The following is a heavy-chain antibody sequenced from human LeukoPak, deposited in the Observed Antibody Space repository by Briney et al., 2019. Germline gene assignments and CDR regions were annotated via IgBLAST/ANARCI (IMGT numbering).Heavy chain of an antibody. J-gene: IGHJ4*02. V-gene: IGHV1-8*03. CDR2: MNPNSGNT. CDR3: ARGSGSYREPRFDY. D-gene: IGHD3-10*01. CDR1: GYTFTSYD. Sequence: ASVKVTCKASGYTFTSYDINWVRQATGQGLEWMGWMNPNSGNTGYAQKFQGRVTITRNTSISTAYMELSSLRSEDTAVYYCARGSGSYREPRFDYWGQGTLVTVSS.